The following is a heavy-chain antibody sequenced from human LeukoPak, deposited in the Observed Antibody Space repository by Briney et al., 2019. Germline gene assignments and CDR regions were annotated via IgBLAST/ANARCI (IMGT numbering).Heavy chain of an antibody. CDR1: GGSISSSSYY. D-gene: IGHD2-2*01. Sequence: PSETLSLTCTVSGGSISSSSYYWGWIRQPPGKGLEWIGSIYYSGSTYYNPSLKSRVTISVDTSKNQFSLKLSSVTAADTAVYYCARGPKVYCSSTSCPPWFDPWGQGTLVAVSS. J-gene: IGHJ5*02. CDR3: ARGPKVYCSSTSCPPWFDP. V-gene: IGHV4-39*01. CDR2: IYYSGST.